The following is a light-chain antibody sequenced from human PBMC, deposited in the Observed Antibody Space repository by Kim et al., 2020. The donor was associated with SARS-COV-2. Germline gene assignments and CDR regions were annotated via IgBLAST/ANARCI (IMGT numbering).Light chain of an antibody. CDR1: KLRRDY. J-gene: IGLJ2*01. CDR2: GKN. Sequence: ALGQTVRITCQGDKLRRDYASWFQQKPGQAPILVIYGKNNRPSGIPDRFSGSNSGNTASLTITGAQAEDEADYYYNSRDTSGNLVVFGGGTQLTVL. V-gene: IGLV3-19*01. CDR3: NSRDTSGNLVV.